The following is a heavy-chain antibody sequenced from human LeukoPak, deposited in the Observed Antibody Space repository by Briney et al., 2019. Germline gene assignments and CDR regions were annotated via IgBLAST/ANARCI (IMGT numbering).Heavy chain of an antibody. Sequence: ASVKVSCKASGYTFTDYYMHWVRQAPGQGIAWMGWINPNSGSTNNAQKFQGRVTMTRDASISTAYMELRRLTSDDTAVYYCARETVLIAARPDCWFDPWGQGTLVTVSS. CDR2: INPNSGST. D-gene: IGHD6-6*01. CDR3: ARETVLIAARPDCWFDP. V-gene: IGHV1-2*02. CDR1: GYTFTDYY. J-gene: IGHJ5*02.